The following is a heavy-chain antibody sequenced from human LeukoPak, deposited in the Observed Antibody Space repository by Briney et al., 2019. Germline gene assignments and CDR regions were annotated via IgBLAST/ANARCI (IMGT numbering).Heavy chain of an antibody. Sequence: GGSLRLSCAASGATFSSYAMSWVRQAPGKGLKWVSAIRGGGGSTYYADSVKGRFTISRDNSENTLYLQMNSLRAEDTAIYYCAKHIFGSGSYIDYWGQGTLVTVSS. CDR1: GATFSSYA. V-gene: IGHV3-23*01. J-gene: IGHJ4*02. CDR3: AKHIFGSGSYIDY. CDR2: IRGGGGST. D-gene: IGHD3-10*01.